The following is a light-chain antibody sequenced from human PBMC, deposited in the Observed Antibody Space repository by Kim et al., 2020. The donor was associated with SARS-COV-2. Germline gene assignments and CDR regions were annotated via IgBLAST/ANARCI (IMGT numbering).Light chain of an antibody. J-gene: IGLJ1*01. CDR2: QDS. CDR3: QAWDSSIYV. V-gene: IGLV3-1*01. CDR1: KLGDKY. Sequence: SYELTQPPSVSVSPGQTASITCSGDKLGDKYACWYQQKPGQSPVLVIYQDSKRTSGIPERFSGSNSGNTATLTISGTQAMDEADYYCQAWDSSIYVFGTG.